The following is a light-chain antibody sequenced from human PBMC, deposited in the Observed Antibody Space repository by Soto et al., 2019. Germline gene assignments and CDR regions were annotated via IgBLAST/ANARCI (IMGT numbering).Light chain of an antibody. CDR3: QTWATGIRV. Sequence: QSALTQSPSASASLGASVKLTCTLSSGHSNYAIAWHQQQPEKGPRYLMNLNSDGSHTKGDGIPDRFSGSSSGAERYLTISSLQSEDEADYYCQTWATGIRVFGGGTKVTVL. V-gene: IGLV4-69*01. CDR1: SGHSNYA. J-gene: IGLJ3*02. CDR2: LNSDGSH.